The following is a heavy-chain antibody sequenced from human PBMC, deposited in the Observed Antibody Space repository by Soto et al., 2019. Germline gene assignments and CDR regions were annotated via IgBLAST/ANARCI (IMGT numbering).Heavy chain of an antibody. CDR3: ARVGYYYDSSGYYHFDY. V-gene: IGHV4-4*02. Sequence: SETLSLTCAVSGGSISSSNWWSWVRQPPGKGLEWIGEIYHSGSTNYNPSLKSRVTISVDKSKNQFSLKLSSVTAADTAVYYCARVGYYYDSSGYYHFDYWGQGTLVTVSS. D-gene: IGHD3-22*01. CDR1: GGSISSSNW. J-gene: IGHJ4*02. CDR2: IYHSGST.